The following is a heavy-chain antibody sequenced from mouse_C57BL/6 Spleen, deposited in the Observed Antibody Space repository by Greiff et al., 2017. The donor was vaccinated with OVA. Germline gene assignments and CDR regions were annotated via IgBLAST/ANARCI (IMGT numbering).Heavy chain of an antibody. J-gene: IGHJ3*01. CDR3: ARGDAWFAY. CDR1: GFTFSDYY. D-gene: IGHD3-3*01. Sequence: EVMLVESEGGLVQPGSSMKLSCTASGFTFSDYYMAWVRQVPEKGLEWVATINYDGSSTYYLASLKSRFIISRDNAKNMRYLQMSSPKSEDTATYYWARGDAWFAYWGQGTLVTVSA. V-gene: IGHV5-16*01. CDR2: INYDGSST.